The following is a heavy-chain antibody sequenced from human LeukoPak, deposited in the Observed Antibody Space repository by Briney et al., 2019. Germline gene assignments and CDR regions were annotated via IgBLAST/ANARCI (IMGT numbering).Heavy chain of an antibody. CDR2: ISYSGVT. Sequence: SETLSLTCTVSGGSISGYSWTWIRLPPGKGLEWVGLISYSGVTKYNSPLQSRVTTSLDASNRQVALQLSSVTAADTASYYCARTPIHYYDTGKPWWTGCDSWGQGAMVT. V-gene: IGHV4-59*01. J-gene: IGHJ3*02. CDR3: ARTPIHYYDTGKPWWTGCDS. CDR1: GGSISGYS. D-gene: IGHD3-10*01.